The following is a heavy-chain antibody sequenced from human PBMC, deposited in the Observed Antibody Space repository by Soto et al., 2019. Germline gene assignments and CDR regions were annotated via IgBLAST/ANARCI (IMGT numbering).Heavy chain of an antibody. D-gene: IGHD6-13*01. CDR3: ARDMAAADTGPDIDY. Sequence: PGGSLRLSCAASGFTFSSYAMHWVRQAPGKGLEWVAVISYDGSKKYYADSVKGRFTISRDNSKNTLYPQMNSLRAEDTAVYYCARDMAAADTGPDIDYRGQGTLVTVSS. J-gene: IGHJ4*02. CDR1: GFTFSSYA. V-gene: IGHV3-30-3*01. CDR2: ISYDGSKK.